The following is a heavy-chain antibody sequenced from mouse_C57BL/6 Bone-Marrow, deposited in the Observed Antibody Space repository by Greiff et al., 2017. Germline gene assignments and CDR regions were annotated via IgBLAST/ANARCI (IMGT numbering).Heavy chain of an antibody. J-gene: IGHJ3*01. D-gene: IGHD1-1*01. Sequence: VQLQQSGPELVKPGASVKMSCKASGYTFTDYNMHWVKQSHGKSLEWIGYINPNNGGNSYNQKFKGKATLTVNKSSSTAYMELRSLTSEDSAVYYCSIEWNYGSSPAWFAYWGQGTLVTVSA. CDR3: SIEWNYGSSPAWFAY. V-gene: IGHV1-22*01. CDR2: INPNNGGN. CDR1: GYTFTDYN.